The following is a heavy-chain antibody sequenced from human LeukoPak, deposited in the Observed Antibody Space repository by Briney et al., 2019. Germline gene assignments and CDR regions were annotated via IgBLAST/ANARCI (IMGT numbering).Heavy chain of an antibody. J-gene: IGHJ6*03. Sequence: ASVKVSCKASGYSFADYYMHWVRQAPGQGLEWMGWIKPNSGGTRSAQKFQGRVTMTRDTSISTAYMELSSLRYDDTAVYYCAREYSSSWYGFHYYYYMDVWGKGTTVTISS. D-gene: IGHD6-13*01. CDR3: AREYSSSWYGFHYYYYMDV. CDR2: IKPNSGGT. V-gene: IGHV1-2*02. CDR1: GYSFADYY.